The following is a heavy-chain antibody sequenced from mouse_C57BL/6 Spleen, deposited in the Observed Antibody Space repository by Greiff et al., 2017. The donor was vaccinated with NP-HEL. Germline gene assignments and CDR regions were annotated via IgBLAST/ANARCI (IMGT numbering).Heavy chain of an antibody. CDR3: ARSQYGSAWFAY. Sequence: VQLQQSGAELVKPGASVKISCKASGYAFRSYWMNWVKQRPGKGLEWIGQIYPGDGDTNYNGKFKGKATLTADKSSSTAYMQLSSLTSEDSAVYFCARSQYGSAWFAYWGQGTLVTVSA. CDR2: IYPGDGDT. CDR1: GYAFRSYW. D-gene: IGHD2-10*02. J-gene: IGHJ3*01. V-gene: IGHV1-80*01.